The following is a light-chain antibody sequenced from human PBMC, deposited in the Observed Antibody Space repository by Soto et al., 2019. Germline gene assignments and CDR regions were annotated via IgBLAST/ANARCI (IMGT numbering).Light chain of an antibody. CDR1: TNDVGGYNY. Sequence: QSALTQPASVSGSPGQSITISCSGTTNDVGGYNYVSWYQQHPGKAPKLLIYGVTDRPSGVSSRFSGSKSGNAASLTISGLRAEDEGESYCSSYTSSYTWIFGGGTKLTVL. V-gene: IGLV2-14*03. J-gene: IGLJ3*02. CDR3: SSYTSSYTWI. CDR2: GVT.